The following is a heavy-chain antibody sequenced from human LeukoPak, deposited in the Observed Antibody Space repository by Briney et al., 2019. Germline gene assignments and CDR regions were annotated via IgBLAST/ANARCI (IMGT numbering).Heavy chain of an antibody. D-gene: IGHD6-13*01. J-gene: IGHJ4*02. Sequence: PSETLSLTCTVSGGSISSYYWSWIRQPPGKGLEWIGYIYYSGSTNYNPSLKSRVTISVDTSKNQFSLKLSSVTAADTAVYYCARVRAAAVKEGVYFDYWGQGTLVTVSS. CDR3: ARVRAAAVKEGVYFDY. CDR2: IYYSGST. V-gene: IGHV4-59*08. CDR1: GGSISSYY.